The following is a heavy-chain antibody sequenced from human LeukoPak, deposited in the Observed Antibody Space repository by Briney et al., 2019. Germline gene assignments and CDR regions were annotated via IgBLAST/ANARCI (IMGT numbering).Heavy chain of an antibody. D-gene: IGHD4-23*01. CDR3: ARSTPTVVTPDY. J-gene: IGHJ4*02. Sequence: PEGSLRLSCAASGFTVDTNYMTWVRQAPGKGLEWISVIYSGGSTYYADSVRGRFTISRDNYRNTVYLQMNSLRAEDSAVYYCARSTPTVVTPDYWGQGALVTVSS. CDR2: IYSGGST. V-gene: IGHV3-53*01. CDR1: GFTVDTNY.